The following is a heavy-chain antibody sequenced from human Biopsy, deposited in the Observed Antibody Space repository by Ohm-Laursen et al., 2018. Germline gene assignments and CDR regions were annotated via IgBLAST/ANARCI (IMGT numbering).Heavy chain of an antibody. CDR3: ARDVKRYCSGTSCYSGYFGMDV. Sequence: GTLSLTCTVSGGSVSDSFHFWSWIRQPPGKGLEWIGDVYYSGTTNYNPSLKSRLTISVDTSKNQFSLNLNPVTAADTAVYFCARDVKRYCSGTSCYSGYFGMDVWGQGTTVTVS. V-gene: IGHV4-61*01. J-gene: IGHJ6*02. CDR2: VYYSGTT. D-gene: IGHD2-2*01. CDR1: GGSVSDSFHF.